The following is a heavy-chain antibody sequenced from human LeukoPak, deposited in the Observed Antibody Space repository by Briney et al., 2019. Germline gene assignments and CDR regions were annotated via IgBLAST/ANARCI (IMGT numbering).Heavy chain of an antibody. CDR3: ARVRGYDILTGYFDY. CDR2: IYYSGST. D-gene: IGHD3-9*01. J-gene: IGHJ4*02. V-gene: IGHV4-59*01. Sequence: SETLSLTCTVSGGSISSYYWSWIRQPPGKGLEWIGYIYYSGSTNYNPSLKSRVTISVDTSKNQFSLKLSSVTAADAAVYYCARVRGYDILTGYFDYWGQGALVTVSS. CDR1: GGSISSYY.